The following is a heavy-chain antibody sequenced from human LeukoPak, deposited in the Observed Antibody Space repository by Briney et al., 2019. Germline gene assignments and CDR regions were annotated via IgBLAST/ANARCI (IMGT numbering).Heavy chain of an antibody. Sequence: PSETLSLTCTVSGGSISSYYWSWIRQPPGKGLEWIGYIYTSGSTNYNPSLKSRVTISVDTSKNQFSLKLSSVTAADTAVYYCARGLLQLAVVPAAYFDPWGQGTLVTVSS. CDR1: GGSISSYY. CDR2: IYTSGST. D-gene: IGHD2-2*01. V-gene: IGHV4-4*09. J-gene: IGHJ5*02. CDR3: ARGLLQLAVVPAAYFDP.